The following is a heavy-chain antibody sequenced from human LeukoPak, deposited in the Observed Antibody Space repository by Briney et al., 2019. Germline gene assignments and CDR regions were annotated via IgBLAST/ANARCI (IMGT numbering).Heavy chain of an antibody. CDR2: IDHSGST. V-gene: IGHV4-38-2*02. D-gene: IGHD3-10*01. CDR3: ARGGYYGSGNDFRFDP. CDR1: GYSISSGYY. J-gene: IGHJ5*02. Sequence: PSETLSLTCTVSGYSISSGYYWGWIRQPPGKGLEWTGSIDHSGSTYYNPSLKSRITISVDTSKNQFSLKLSSVTAADAAVYYCARGGYYGSGNDFRFDPWGQGTLVTVSS.